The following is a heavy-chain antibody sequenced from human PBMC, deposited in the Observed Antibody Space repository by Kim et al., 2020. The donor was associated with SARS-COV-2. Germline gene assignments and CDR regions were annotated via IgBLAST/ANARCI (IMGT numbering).Heavy chain of an antibody. CDR1: GFIFSDYY. Sequence: GGSLRLSCAASGFIFSDYYMSWIRQAPGKGLEWVSYISNSGSTIYYADSVKGRFTISRDNAKNSLYLRMNSLRAEDTAVYYCARAVAYCGGDCSSGSDYWGQGTLVTVSS. J-gene: IGHJ4*02. CDR2: ISNSGSTI. V-gene: IGHV3-11*01. CDR3: ARAVAYCGGDCSSGSDY. D-gene: IGHD2-21*02.